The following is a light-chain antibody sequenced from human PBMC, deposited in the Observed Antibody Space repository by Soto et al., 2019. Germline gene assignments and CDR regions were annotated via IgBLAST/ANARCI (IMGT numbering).Light chain of an antibody. CDR1: SSNIGAPYD. V-gene: IGLV1-40*01. CDR3: QSYNMSLNNYV. Sequence: QSVLTQPPSVSGAPGQTVTISCTGSSSNIGAPYDVHWYTHLPVTSPKHLIYGGNNRPSGVPDRFSGSRSCTSASLDITGLQAEDEAADFCQSYNMSLNNYVFGTETKFTGL. J-gene: IGLJ1*01. CDR2: GGN.